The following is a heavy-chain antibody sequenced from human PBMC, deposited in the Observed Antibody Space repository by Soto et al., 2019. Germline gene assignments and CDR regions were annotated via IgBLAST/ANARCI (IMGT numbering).Heavy chain of an antibody. V-gene: IGHV3-23*01. CDR3: AKCITTHYDILTGYGEGFDP. CDR1: GFTFSSYA. D-gene: IGHD3-9*01. J-gene: IGHJ5*02. CDR2: ISGSGGST. Sequence: EVQLLESGGGLVQPGGSLRLSCAASGFTFSSYAMSWVRQAPGKGLEWVSAISGSGGSTYYADSVKGRFTISRDNSKNTLYLQINSLRAEDTAVYYCAKCITTHYDILTGYGEGFDPWGQGTLVTVSS.